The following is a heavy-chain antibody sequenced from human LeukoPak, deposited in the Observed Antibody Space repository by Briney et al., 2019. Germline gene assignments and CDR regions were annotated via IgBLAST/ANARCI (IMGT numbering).Heavy chain of an antibody. Sequence: SETLSLTCTVSGYSISSGYYWGWIRQPPGKGLEWIGSIYHSGSTYYNPSLKSRVTISVDTSKNQFSLKLSSVTAADTAVYYCARGSSGTSAWGQGTLVTVSS. J-gene: IGHJ5*02. D-gene: IGHD6-19*01. CDR1: GYSISSGYY. V-gene: IGHV4-38-2*02. CDR2: IYHSGST. CDR3: ARGSSGTSA.